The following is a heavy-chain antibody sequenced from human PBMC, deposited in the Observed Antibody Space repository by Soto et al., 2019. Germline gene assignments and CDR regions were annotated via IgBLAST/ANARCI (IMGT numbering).Heavy chain of an antibody. J-gene: IGHJ4*02. Sequence: QVQLVQSGAEVKKPGSSVKVSCKASGGTFSSYTISWVRQAPGQGLEWMGRIIPILGIANYAQKFQGRVTSTADKSTSTAYMELSSLRSEDTAVYYCARVCSSTSCYDYWGQGTLVTVSS. CDR2: IIPILGIA. D-gene: IGHD2-2*01. CDR3: ARVCSSTSCYDY. V-gene: IGHV1-69*02. CDR1: GGTFSSYT.